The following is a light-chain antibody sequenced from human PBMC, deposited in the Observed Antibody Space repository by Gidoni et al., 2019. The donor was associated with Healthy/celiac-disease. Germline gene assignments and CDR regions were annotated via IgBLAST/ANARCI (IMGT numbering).Light chain of an antibody. J-gene: IGKJ4*01. Sequence: EIVLTQSPGTLSLSPGERATLSCRASQSVSSGYLAWYQHKPGQASRLLIYGASSRATGIPDRFSGSGSGTDFTLTISSLEPEEFAVYYCQQYGSSPSLTFGGGTKVEIK. V-gene: IGKV3-20*01. CDR3: QQYGSSPSLT. CDR1: QSVSSGY. CDR2: GAS.